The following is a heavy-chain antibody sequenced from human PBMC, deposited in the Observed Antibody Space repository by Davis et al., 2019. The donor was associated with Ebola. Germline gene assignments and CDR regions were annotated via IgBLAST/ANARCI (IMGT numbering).Heavy chain of an antibody. CDR1: GFTFSSYA. CDR3: IGGWWFDP. J-gene: IGHJ5*02. CDR2: ISGRGGST. Sequence: PGGSLRLSCAASGFTFSSYAMSSVRQAPGKGLEWASAISGRGGSTYYADSVKGRFTISRDNSKNTLYLQMNSLGAEDTAVYYCIGGWWFDPWGQGTLVTVSS. V-gene: IGHV3-23*01. D-gene: IGHD3-10*01.